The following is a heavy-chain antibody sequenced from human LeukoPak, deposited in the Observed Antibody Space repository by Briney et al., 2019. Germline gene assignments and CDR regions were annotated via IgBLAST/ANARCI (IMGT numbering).Heavy chain of an antibody. V-gene: IGHV4-4*07. CDR3: ARGPAAIPAAYYYMDV. D-gene: IGHD2-2*02. J-gene: IGHJ6*03. CDR2: IYTSGST. Sequence: SETLSLTCTVSGGSISSYYWSWLRQPAGKGLEWLGRIYTSGSTNYNPSLKSRVTLSVDTSKNQFSLKLSSVTAADTAVYYCARGPAAIPAAYYYMDVWGKETTVTVSS. CDR1: GGSISSYY.